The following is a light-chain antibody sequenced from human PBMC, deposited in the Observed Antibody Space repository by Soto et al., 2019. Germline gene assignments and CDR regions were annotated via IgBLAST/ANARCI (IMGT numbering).Light chain of an antibody. Sequence: QAVVTQSSSASGSLGSSVKLTCTLSSGHRSDIIAWHQQQPGKAPRYLMKLESSGTYNKGSAVPDRFSGSSSGADRYLTISDLQSEDEADYYCETWDSDIWVFGGGTKLTVL. CDR1: SGHRSDI. CDR2: LESSGTY. CDR3: ETWDSDIWV. J-gene: IGLJ3*02. V-gene: IGLV4-60*03.